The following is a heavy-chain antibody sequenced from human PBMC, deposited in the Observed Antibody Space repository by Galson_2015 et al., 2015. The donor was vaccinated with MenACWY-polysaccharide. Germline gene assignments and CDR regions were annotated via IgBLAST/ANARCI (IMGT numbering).Heavy chain of an antibody. CDR3: AHRPVYDTTGRAFDI. J-gene: IGHJ3*02. CDR1: GFSLSTSGVG. V-gene: IGHV2-5*02. CDR2: IYWDDDK. Sequence: PALVKPTQTLTLTCTFSGFSLSTSGVGVGWIRQPPGKALEWLGMIYWDDDKRNSPSLRSRLTITKDTAKNQVVLTMTNMDPVDTATYYCAHRPVYDTTGRAFDIWGLGTMVTVSS. D-gene: IGHD3-22*01.